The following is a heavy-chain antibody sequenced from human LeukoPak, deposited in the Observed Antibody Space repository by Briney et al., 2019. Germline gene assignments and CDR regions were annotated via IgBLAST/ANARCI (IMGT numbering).Heavy chain of an antibody. D-gene: IGHD5-12*01. CDR1: GGSISSSSYY. CDR3: AGYSGYDYYFDY. CDR2: SYYSGST. V-gene: IGHV4-39*07. Sequence: SETLSLTCTVSGGSISSSSYYWGWLRQPPGKGLEWIVHSYYSGSTYYNPPLKSRVTIAVDTSKTQFSLKLSSVTAADTAVYYCAGYSGYDYYFDYWGQGTLVTVSS. J-gene: IGHJ4*02.